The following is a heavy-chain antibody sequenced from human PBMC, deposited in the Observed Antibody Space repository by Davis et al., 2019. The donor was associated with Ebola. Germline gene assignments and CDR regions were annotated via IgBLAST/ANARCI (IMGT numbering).Heavy chain of an antibody. D-gene: IGHD1-1*01. V-gene: IGHV3-23*01. CDR3: TGTAGQFDY. Sequence: GESLKISCAASGFMFSSYAMSWVRQAPGKGLEWVSTISGGGDNTYYADSVKGRFTISRDNSKNTLYLQMNSLRAEDTAVYYCTGTAGQFDYWGQGTLVTVSS. J-gene: IGHJ4*02. CDR2: ISGGGDNT. CDR1: GFMFSSYA.